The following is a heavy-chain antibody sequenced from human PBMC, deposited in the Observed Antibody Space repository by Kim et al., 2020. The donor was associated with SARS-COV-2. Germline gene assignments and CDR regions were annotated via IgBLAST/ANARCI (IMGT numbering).Heavy chain of an antibody. CDR3: GRGFDY. J-gene: IGHJ4*02. D-gene: IGHD2-15*01. CDR2: NYIGST. Sequence: NYIGSTTYNPSRKSRVTIAVDPSKTQFSRKLRSVTAADTAVYYCGRGFDYWGQGTLVTVSS. V-gene: IGHV4-59*08.